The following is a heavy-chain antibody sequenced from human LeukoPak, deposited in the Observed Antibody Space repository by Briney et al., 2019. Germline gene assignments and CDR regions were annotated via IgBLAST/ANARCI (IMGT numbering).Heavy chain of an antibody. D-gene: IGHD4-17*01. CDR3: ARGSTVRADDAFDI. CDR2: TRNKANSYTT. J-gene: IGHJ3*02. Sequence: GGSLRLSCAASGFTFSSYWMSWVRQAPGKGLEWVGRTRNKANSYTTEYAASVKGRFTISRDDSKNSLYLQMNSLKTEDTAVYYCARGSTVRADDAFDIWGQGTMVTVSS. V-gene: IGHV3-72*01. CDR1: GFTFSSYW.